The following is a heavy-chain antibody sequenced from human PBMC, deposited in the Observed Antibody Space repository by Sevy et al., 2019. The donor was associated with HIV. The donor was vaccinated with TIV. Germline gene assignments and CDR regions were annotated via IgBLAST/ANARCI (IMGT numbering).Heavy chain of an antibody. J-gene: IGHJ5*02. CDR1: GFTFSSYW. CDR3: ARGPSYYDFWSGFLFDP. D-gene: IGHD3-3*01. Sequence: GGSLRLSCAASGFTFSSYWMSWVRQAPGKGLEWVANIKQDGSEKYYVDSVKGRFTISRDNAKNSLYLQMNSLRAEDTAVYYCARGPSYYDFWSGFLFDPWGQGTLVTVSS. V-gene: IGHV3-7*01. CDR2: IKQDGSEK.